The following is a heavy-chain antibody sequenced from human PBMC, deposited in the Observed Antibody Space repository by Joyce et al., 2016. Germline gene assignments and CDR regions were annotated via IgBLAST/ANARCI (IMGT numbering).Heavy chain of an antibody. D-gene: IGHD3-3*01. CDR3: ARVRNDFWSGPDY. V-gene: IGHV3-11*06. J-gene: IGHJ4*02. Sequence: QVQLVESGGGLVKPGGYLRHYCVASGFIFSDYYMSWIRQARGKGLEWVSYSSSSGSFTNYADSVKGRFTISRDNAKNSLYLQMNSLRAEDTAVYYCARVRNDFWSGPDYWGQGTLVTVSS. CDR1: GFIFSDYY. CDR2: SSSSGSFT.